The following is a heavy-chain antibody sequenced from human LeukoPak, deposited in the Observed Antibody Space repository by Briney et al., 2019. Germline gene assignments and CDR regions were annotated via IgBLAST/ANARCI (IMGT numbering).Heavy chain of an antibody. CDR3: VKEHYYDSSGYSDY. CDR1: GFTFNNYA. J-gene: IGHJ4*02. V-gene: IGHV3-23*01. Sequence: GGSLRLSCAASGFTFNNYAMSWVRQAPGKGLEWVSAISGSGGSTYYADSVKGRFTISRDNSKNTLYLQMNSLRAEDTAVYYCVKEHYYDSSGYSDYWGQGTLVTVSP. D-gene: IGHD3-22*01. CDR2: ISGSGGST.